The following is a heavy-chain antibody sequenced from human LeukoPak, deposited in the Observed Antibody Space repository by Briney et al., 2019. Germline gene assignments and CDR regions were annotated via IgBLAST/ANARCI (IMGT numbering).Heavy chain of an antibody. CDR1: GFTFSSYA. CDR2: ISYDGSNK. Sequence: GRSLRLSCAASGFTFSSYAMHWVRQAPGKGLEWVAVISYDGSNKYYADSVKGRFTISRDNSKNTLYLQMNSLRAEDTAVYYCAKDLKLDYYGSGSYCFDYWGQGTLVTVSS. D-gene: IGHD3-10*01. V-gene: IGHV3-30*04. J-gene: IGHJ4*02. CDR3: AKDLKLDYYGSGSYCFDY.